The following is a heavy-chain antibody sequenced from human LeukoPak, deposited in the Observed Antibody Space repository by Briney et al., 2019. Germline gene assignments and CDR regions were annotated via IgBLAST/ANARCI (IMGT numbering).Heavy chain of an antibody. V-gene: IGHV3-30*02. D-gene: IGHD6-13*01. CDR3: ARVAEAAAFDY. CDR1: GFTFSNYG. CDR2: IRYDGSKE. Sequence: GGSLRLSCVASGFTFSNYGIHWVRQAPGKGLEWVAFIRYDGSKEYYADSVKGRFTISRDNAKNSLYLQMNSLRAEDTAVYYCARVAEAAAFDYWGQGTLVTVSS. J-gene: IGHJ4*02.